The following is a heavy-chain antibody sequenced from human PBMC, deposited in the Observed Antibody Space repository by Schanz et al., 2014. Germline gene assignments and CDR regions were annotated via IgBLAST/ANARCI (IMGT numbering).Heavy chain of an antibody. CDR1: GFTFSAYY. CDR2: ISGSGGST. Sequence: EVQLVESGGGLVQPGGSLRLSCAASGFTFSAYYMDWVRQAPGKGLEWLSAISGSGGSTYYADSVKGRFTISRDNSKNTLYLQMNSLRAEDTAVYYCAKGRFGELSAFDIWGQGTMXTVSS. J-gene: IGHJ3*02. D-gene: IGHD3-10*01. V-gene: IGHV3-23*04. CDR3: AKGRFGELSAFDI.